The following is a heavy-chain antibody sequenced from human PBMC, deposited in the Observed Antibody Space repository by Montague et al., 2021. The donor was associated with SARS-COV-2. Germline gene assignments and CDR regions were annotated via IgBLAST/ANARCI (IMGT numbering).Heavy chain of an antibody. CDR1: GESVTSYY. V-gene: IGHV4-59*02. D-gene: IGHD4-11*01. Sequence: SETLSLTCTVSGESVTSYYWNWVRLPPGKGLEWIGSMYYTGITNYNPSLKSRVTTSVDTSNNQLSLRLTSVTAADTAIYYCARWDPQTLTVISLRGKSANDYWGQGTLVTVSS. CDR2: MYYTGIT. J-gene: IGHJ4*02. CDR3: ARWDPQTLTVISLRGKSANDY.